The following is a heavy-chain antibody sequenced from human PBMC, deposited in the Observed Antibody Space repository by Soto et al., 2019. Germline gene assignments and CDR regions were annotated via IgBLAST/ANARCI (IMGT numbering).Heavy chain of an antibody. J-gene: IGHJ6*02. CDR1: GFTFSSYD. CDR2: IGTAGDT. Sequence: PGGSLTLSCAASGFTFSSYDMHWVRQATGKGLEWVSAIGTAGDTYYPGSVKGRFTISRETAKNSLYLQMNSLRAGGTAVYYCARGGIAVARSSYYYYGMDVWGQGTTVTVSS. D-gene: IGHD6-19*01. CDR3: ARGGIAVARSSYYYYGMDV. V-gene: IGHV3-13*01.